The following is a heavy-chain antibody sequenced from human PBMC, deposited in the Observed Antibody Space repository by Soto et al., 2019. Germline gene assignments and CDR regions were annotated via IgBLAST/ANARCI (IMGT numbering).Heavy chain of an antibody. CDR2: IDPSDSYT. CDR3: ARLPPVYDFWSGYSDV. J-gene: IGHJ6*02. Sequence: GESLKISCNGSGYSFTIYCISWVLQMPGKGLEWMGRIDPSDSYTNCSPSFQGHVTISADKSISTAYLQWSSLKASDTAMYYCARLPPVYDFWSGYSDVWGQGTTVTVSS. V-gene: IGHV5-10-1*01. D-gene: IGHD3-3*01. CDR1: GYSFTIYC.